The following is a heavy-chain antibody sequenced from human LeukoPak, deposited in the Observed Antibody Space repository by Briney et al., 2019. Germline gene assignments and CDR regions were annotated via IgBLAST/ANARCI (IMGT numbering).Heavy chain of an antibody. CDR3: ARVTTIFGVVQWDAFDI. CDR2: TNSDGSST. Sequence: PGGSLRLSCAASGFTLSSYWMHWVRQAPGKGLGWVSRTNSDGSSTSYADSVKGRFTISRDNAKNTLYLQMNSVRAEDTAVYYCARVTTIFGVVQWDAFDIWGQGTMVTVSS. V-gene: IGHV3-74*01. D-gene: IGHD3-3*01. J-gene: IGHJ3*02. CDR1: GFTLSSYW.